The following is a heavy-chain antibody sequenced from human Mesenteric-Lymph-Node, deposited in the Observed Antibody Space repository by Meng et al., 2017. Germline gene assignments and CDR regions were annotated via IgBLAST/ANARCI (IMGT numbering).Heavy chain of an antibody. V-gene: IGHV3-7*01. Sequence: GESLKISCAASGFTFSSYWMSWVRQAPGKGLEWVANIKQDGSEKYYVDSVKGRFTISRDNAKNSLYLQMNSLRAEDTAVYYCTRDFDSGYGLWGEGTLVTVSS. CDR1: GFTFSSYW. J-gene: IGHJ4*02. CDR2: IKQDGSEK. CDR3: TRDFDSGYGL. D-gene: IGHD5-12*01.